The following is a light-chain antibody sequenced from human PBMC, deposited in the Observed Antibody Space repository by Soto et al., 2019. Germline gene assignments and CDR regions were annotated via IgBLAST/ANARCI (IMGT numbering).Light chain of an antibody. CDR2: SNS. CDR1: TSNIGSNT. CDR3: STWDDSLNGWV. V-gene: IGLV1-44*01. J-gene: IGLJ3*02. Sequence: QSALTQPPSASGTPGQRVSFSCSGSTSNIGSNTVNCYQQLPGTAPKILIYSNSQRPSGVPERFSGSKSGTSASLAISGLQSEDEAGYYCSTWDDSLNGWVFGGGTQLTV.